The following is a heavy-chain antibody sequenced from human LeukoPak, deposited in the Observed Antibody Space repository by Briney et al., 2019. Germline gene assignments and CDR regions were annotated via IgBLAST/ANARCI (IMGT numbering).Heavy chain of an antibody. V-gene: IGHV4-34*01. Sequence: SSETLSLTCAVYGGSFSGYYWSWIRQLPGKGLEWIGEINHSGSTNYNPSLKSRVTISVDTSKNQFSLKLSSVTAADTAVYYCARDHTTLWAFDIWGQGTMVTVSS. CDR3: ARDHTTLWAFDI. CDR1: GGSFSGYY. J-gene: IGHJ3*02. D-gene: IGHD2-21*01. CDR2: INHSGST.